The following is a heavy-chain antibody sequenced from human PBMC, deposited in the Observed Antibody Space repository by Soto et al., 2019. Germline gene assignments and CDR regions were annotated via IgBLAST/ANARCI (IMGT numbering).Heavy chain of an antibody. CDR2: ISYDGSNK. J-gene: IGHJ4*02. Sequence: QLGGSLRLSCAASGFTFSSYAMHWVRQAPGKGLEWVAVISYDGSNKYYADSVKGRFTISRDNSKNTLYLQMNSLRAEDTAVYYCASGYARLDIVVVPAAMFLIDYWGQGTLVTVSS. CDR3: ASGYARLDIVVVPAAMFLIDY. D-gene: IGHD2-2*01. V-gene: IGHV3-30-3*01. CDR1: GFTFSSYA.